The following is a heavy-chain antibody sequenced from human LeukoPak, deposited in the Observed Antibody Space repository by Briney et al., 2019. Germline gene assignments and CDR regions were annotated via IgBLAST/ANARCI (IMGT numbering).Heavy chain of an antibody. Sequence: VASVTVSCKASGYTFTSYYMHWVRQAPGQGLEWMGIINPSGGSTSYAQKFQGRVTMTRDTSTSTVYMELSSLRSEDTAVYYCAREPSYSSSNYYGMDVWGQGTTVTVSS. D-gene: IGHD6-6*01. V-gene: IGHV1-46*01. CDR1: GYTFTSYY. CDR3: AREPSYSSSNYYGMDV. CDR2: INPSGGST. J-gene: IGHJ6*02.